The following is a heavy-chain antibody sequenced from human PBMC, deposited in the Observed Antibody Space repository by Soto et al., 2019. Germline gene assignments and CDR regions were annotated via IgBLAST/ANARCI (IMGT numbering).Heavy chain of an antibody. CDR2: MSYDGSNK. J-gene: IGHJ4*02. CDR3: ARDKSPYSSGWHNRHFDY. V-gene: IGHV3-30-3*01. D-gene: IGHD6-19*01. Sequence: QVQLVESGGGVVQPGRSLRLSCAASGFTFSSYAMHWVRQAPGKGLEWVAVMSYDGSNKYYADSLKGRFTISRDNSKNTLYLLMNSLRAEDTAVYYGARDKSPYSSGWHNRHFDYWGQGTLVTVSS. CDR1: GFTFSSYA.